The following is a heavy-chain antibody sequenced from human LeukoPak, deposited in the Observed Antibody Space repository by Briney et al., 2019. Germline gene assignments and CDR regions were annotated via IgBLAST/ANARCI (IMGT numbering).Heavy chain of an antibody. CDR1: GFPFSSYR. D-gene: IGHD2-15*01. V-gene: IGHV3-48*01. J-gene: IGHJ3*02. Sequence: GGSLRLSCAASGFPFSSYRMNWVRQAPGKGLEWVSYISSGSVNIYYADSVKGRFTISRDNAKNSLYLQMNSLRAEDTALYYCAREGWHDGFDIWGQGTMVTVSS. CDR3: AREGWHDGFDI. CDR2: ISSGSVNI.